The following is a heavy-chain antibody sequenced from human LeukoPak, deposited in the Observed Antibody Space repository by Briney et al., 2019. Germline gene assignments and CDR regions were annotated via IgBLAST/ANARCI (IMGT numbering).Heavy chain of an antibody. CDR1: GYTFTGYY. CDR2: INPNSGGT. V-gene: IGHV1-2*02. CDR3: ARGLGGSGWHYYYYYMDV. J-gene: IGHJ6*03. D-gene: IGHD6-19*01. Sequence: ASVKVSCKASGYTFTGYYMHWVRQAPGQGLEWMGWINPNSGGTNYAQKFQGRVTMTRDTSISTAYMELSSLRSEDTAVYYCARGLGGSGWHYYYYYMDVWGKGTTVTISS.